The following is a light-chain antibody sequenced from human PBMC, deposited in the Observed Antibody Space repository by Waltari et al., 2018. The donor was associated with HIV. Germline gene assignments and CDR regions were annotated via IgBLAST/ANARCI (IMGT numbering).Light chain of an antibody. V-gene: IGLV2-8*01. CDR3: SSYAGSNNLV. J-gene: IGLJ2*01. CDR1: SSDVGGYNY. CDR2: EVS. Sequence: RPPSASGSPGQSVTISCTGTSSDVGGYNYVSWYQQHPGKAPKLMIYEVSKRPSGVPDRFSGSKSGNTASLTVSGLQAEDEADYYCSSYAGSNNLVFGGGTKLTVL.